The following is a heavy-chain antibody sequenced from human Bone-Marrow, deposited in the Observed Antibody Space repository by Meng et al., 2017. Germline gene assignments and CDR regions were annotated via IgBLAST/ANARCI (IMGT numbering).Heavy chain of an antibody. CDR3: ARVIYRPSGHNYFDP. CDR2: IYHSGST. D-gene: IGHD1-26*01. J-gene: IGHJ5*02. CDR1: GGSISSPNW. Sequence: QVQLQQPGPGLVKPSGILSLACAVSGGSISSPNWWSWVRQPPGRGLEWIGEIYHSGSTTYNPSLLSRVTISVDKSKNQFSLKLSSVTAADTAIYYCARVIYRPSGHNYFDPWGQGTLVTVFS. V-gene: IGHV4-4*02.